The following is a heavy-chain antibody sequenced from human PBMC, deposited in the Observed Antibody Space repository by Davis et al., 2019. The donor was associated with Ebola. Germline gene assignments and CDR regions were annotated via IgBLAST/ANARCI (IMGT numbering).Heavy chain of an antibody. V-gene: IGHV4-59*12. CDR1: GGSISSYY. CDR3: ARDGGRHWYFDL. CDR2: IYYSGST. Sequence: MPSETLSLTCTVSGGSISSYYWSWIRQPPGKGLEWIGYIYYSGSTNYNPSLKSRVTISVDTSKNQFSLKLSSVTAADTAVYYCARDGGRHWYFDLWGRGTLVTVSS. J-gene: IGHJ2*01. D-gene: IGHD3-16*01.